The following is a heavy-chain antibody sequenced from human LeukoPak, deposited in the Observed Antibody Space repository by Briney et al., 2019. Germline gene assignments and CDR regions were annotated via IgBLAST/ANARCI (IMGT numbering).Heavy chain of an antibody. V-gene: IGHV4-34*01. Sequence: SETLSLTCAVYGGSFSGYYWSWIRQPPGKGLEWIGEIYHSGSTNYNPSLKSRVTISVDKSKNQFSLKLSSVTAADTAVYYCARDRGYPAGLDYWGQGTLVTVSS. CDR2: IYHSGST. CDR1: GGSFSGYY. CDR3: ARDRGYPAGLDY. D-gene: IGHD3-10*01. J-gene: IGHJ4*02.